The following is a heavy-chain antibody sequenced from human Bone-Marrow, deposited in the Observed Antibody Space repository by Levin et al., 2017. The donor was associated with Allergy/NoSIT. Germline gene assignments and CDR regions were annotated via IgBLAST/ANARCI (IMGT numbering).Heavy chain of an antibody. V-gene: IGHV3-23*01. CDR2: ISGSGGST. J-gene: IGHJ4*02. Sequence: GGSLRLSCAASGFTFSSYAMTWVRQAPGKGLEWVSAISGSGGSTYYADSVKGRFTISRDNSKNTLSLQMNSLRAEDTAVYYCAKEIRVFGVVTFENWGQGTLVTVSS. CDR1: GFTFSSYA. CDR3: AKEIRVFGVVTFEN. D-gene: IGHD3-3*01.